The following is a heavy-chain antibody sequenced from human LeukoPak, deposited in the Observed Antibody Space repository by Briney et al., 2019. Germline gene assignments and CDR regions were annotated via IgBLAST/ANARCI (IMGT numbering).Heavy chain of an antibody. D-gene: IGHD1-26*01. V-gene: IGHV1-46*01. CDR1: GYTFSIYN. CDR2: INPSGGSA. Sequence: ASMKVSCKASGYTFSIYNTHWVRQAPGQGLEWMGIINPSGGSASGAQKFQGRLTMTRDTSTSTLYMELSSLRSEDTAVYYCARDAYSGSYPRAFDIWGQGTMVTVSS. CDR3: ARDAYSGSYPRAFDI. J-gene: IGHJ3*02.